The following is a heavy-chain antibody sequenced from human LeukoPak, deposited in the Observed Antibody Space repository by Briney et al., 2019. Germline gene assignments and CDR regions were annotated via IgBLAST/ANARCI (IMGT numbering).Heavy chain of an antibody. V-gene: IGHV3-66*01. CDR1: GITVSSNY. CDR2: IYSGGST. J-gene: IGHJ4*02. CDR3: ARSPDYGDS. Sequence: GGSRRLSCAASGITVSSNYMSWVRQAPGKGLEWVSVIYSGGSTYYADSVKGRVTISRDNSKNTLYLQMNSLRAEDTAVYYCARSPDYGDSWGQGTLATVSS.